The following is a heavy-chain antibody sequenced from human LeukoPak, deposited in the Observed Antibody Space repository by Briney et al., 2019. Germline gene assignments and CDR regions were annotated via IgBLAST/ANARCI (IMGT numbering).Heavy chain of an antibody. CDR3: AKDLYRSSTSCYYFDY. CDR1: GFTFSSYA. J-gene: IGHJ4*02. Sequence: GGSLRLSCAASGFTFSSYAMSWVRQAPGKGLEWVSTISGSGGSTYYADSVKGRFTISRDNSKNTLYLQMNSLRAEDTAVYYCAKDLYRSSTSCYYFDYWGQGTLVTVSS. V-gene: IGHV3-23*01. CDR2: ISGSGGST. D-gene: IGHD2-2*01.